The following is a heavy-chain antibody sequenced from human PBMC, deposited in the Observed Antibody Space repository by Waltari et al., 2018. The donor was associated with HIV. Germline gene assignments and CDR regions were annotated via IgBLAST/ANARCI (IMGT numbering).Heavy chain of an antibody. D-gene: IGHD3-3*01. Sequence: QVQLVQSGAEIKKPGASVRVSCKASGYPFSAFDISWVRRAPGRGLEWLGWMKPDNRIAGYGNRFQGRFIMTRDNSINTAFMEVTNLKPEDTATYYCAKGRRGAVFGDEWGQGTLVTVSS. CDR3: AKGRRGAVFGDE. V-gene: IGHV1-8*01. CDR1: GYPFSAFD. J-gene: IGHJ4*02. CDR2: MKPDNRIA.